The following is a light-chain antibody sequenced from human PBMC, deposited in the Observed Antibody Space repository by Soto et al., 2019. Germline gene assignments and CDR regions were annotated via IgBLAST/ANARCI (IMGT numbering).Light chain of an antibody. CDR3: CSYAGTVAYV. J-gene: IGLJ1*01. CDR1: SSDVGAYNF. V-gene: IGLV2-23*02. CDR2: DVT. Sequence: QSVLTQPASVSGSLGQSITISCSGTSSDVGAYNFVSWYQQHPGKAPKLIICDVTTRPSGISNRFSGSKSGDTASLTISGLQAEDEADYFCCSYAGTVAYVFGTGTKVTVL.